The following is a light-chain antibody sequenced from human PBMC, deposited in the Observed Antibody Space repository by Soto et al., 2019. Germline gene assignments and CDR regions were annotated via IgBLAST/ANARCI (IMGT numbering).Light chain of an antibody. CDR2: GAS. J-gene: IGKJ3*01. Sequence: EIVLTQSPGTLSLSPGERATLSCRASQSVSGSSLAWYQQKPGQAPRLLIYGASSRATGIPDRFSGSGSGTDFTLTINRLEPEDFAVDYCQQYDSSPSSFTFGPGTKVDIK. V-gene: IGKV3-20*01. CDR1: QSVSGSS. CDR3: QQYDSSPSSFT.